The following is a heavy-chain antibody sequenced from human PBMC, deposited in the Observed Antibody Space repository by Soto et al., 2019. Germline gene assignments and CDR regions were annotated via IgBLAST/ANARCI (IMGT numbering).Heavy chain of an antibody. V-gene: IGHV1-8*01. J-gene: IGHJ4*02. CDR3: ARVGYYYDSSGYYLSFDY. CDR1: GYIFAYYD. Sequence: ASVKVSCKASGYIFAYYDINWVRQATGQGLEWMGWMNPNSGNTGYAQKFQGRVTMTRNTSISTAYMELSSLRSEDTAVYYCARVGYYYDSSGYYLSFDYWGQGTLVTVSS. D-gene: IGHD3-22*01. CDR2: MNPNSGNT.